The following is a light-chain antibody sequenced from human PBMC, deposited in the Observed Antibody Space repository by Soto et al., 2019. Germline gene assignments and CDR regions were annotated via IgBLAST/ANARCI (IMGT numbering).Light chain of an antibody. V-gene: IGLV2-8*01. CDR2: GVT. CDR1: SSDVGGYNY. CDR3: SSYAGSNKGV. Sequence: QSALTQPPSASGSPGQSVTISCTGTSSDVGGYNYVSWYQHHPGKAPKLLIYGVTQRPSGVPYRFSGYKSGNTASLTVSGLQAEDEADYYCSSYAGSNKGVFGTGTKLTVL. J-gene: IGLJ1*01.